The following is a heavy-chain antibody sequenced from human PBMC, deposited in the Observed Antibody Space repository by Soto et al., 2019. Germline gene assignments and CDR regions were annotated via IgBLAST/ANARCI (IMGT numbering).Heavy chain of an antibody. CDR3: AKDRAGRPCSWIDY. J-gene: IGHJ4*02. V-gene: IGHV3-23*01. D-gene: IGHD6-19*01. CDR2: ISGSGGST. Sequence: EVQLLESGGGLVQPGGSLRLSCAASGFTFSSYAMSWVRQAPGKGLEWVSAISGSGGSTYYADSVKGRFTISRDNSQTTLHLQMNSLRSEATAVYYCAKDRAGRPCSWIDYWGQGTLVTVSS. CDR1: GFTFSSYA.